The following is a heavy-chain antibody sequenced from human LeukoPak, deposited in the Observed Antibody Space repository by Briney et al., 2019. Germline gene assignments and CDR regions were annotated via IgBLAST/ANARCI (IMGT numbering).Heavy chain of an antibody. CDR3: AKVGRGDHTWGSYSFDY. CDR1: GGSISSDY. D-gene: IGHD3-16*01. Sequence: SETLSLTCTVSGGSISSDYWSWIRQPPGKGLYWIGYISASGKTNYDPSLKSRATISVDTSRNQFSLRVNYVTAADTAVYYCAKVGRGDHTWGSYSFDYWGQGILVTVSS. CDR2: ISASGKT. J-gene: IGHJ4*02. V-gene: IGHV4-59*01.